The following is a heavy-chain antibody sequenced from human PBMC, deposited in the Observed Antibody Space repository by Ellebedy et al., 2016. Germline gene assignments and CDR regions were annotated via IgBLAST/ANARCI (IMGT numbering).Heavy chain of an antibody. CDR1: GFTFSSYD. D-gene: IGHD6-6*01. Sequence: GGSLRLXCEASGFTFSSYDFHWVRQAPGKGLEWVSAIGTVGDTYYAGSVKGRFTISREDAKNSFYLQMNSLSAGDTALYYCVRELMASSFFDAYDIWGRGTMVTVSS. CDR2: IGTVGDT. J-gene: IGHJ3*02. V-gene: IGHV3-13*04. CDR3: VRELMASSFFDAYDI.